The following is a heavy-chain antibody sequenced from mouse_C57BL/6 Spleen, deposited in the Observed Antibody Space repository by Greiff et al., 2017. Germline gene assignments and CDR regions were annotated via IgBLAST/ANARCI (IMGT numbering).Heavy chain of an antibody. D-gene: IGHD3-3*01. Sequence: QVQLKESGPELVKPGASVKLSCKASGYTFTSYDINWVKQRPGQGLEWIGWIYPRDGSTKYNAKFKGKATLTVDTSSSTAYMELHSLTSEDSAVYFCARETQLTCKAFAYWGQGTLVTVSA. V-gene: IGHV1-85*01. CDR2: IYPRDGST. CDR1: GYTFTSYD. CDR3: ARETQLTCKAFAY. J-gene: IGHJ3*01.